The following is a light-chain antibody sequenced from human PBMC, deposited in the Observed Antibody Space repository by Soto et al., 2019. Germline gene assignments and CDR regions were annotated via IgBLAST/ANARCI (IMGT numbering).Light chain of an antibody. Sequence: QSVLTQPPSASGTPGQRVTISCSGSSSNIGSNYVYWYQQLPGTAPKLLIYRNNQRPSGVPDRFSGCKSGTSASLAISGLRSEDEADYYCAAWDDSLSGLFGTGTKLTVL. J-gene: IGLJ1*01. CDR1: SSNIGSNY. CDR3: AAWDDSLSGL. V-gene: IGLV1-47*01. CDR2: RNN.